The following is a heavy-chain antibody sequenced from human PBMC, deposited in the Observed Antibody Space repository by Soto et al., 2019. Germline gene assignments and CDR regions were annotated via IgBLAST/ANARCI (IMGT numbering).Heavy chain of an antibody. D-gene: IGHD3-10*01. CDR1: GFTFSSYG. V-gene: IGHV3-33*01. CDR2: IWYDGSNK. Sequence: GGSLRLSCAASGFTFSSYGMHWVRQAPGKGLEWVAVIWYDGSNKYYADSVKGRFTISRDNSKNTLYLQMNSLRAEDTAVYYCARDPVSGPLLWFGESPYYFDYWGQGTLVTVSS. J-gene: IGHJ4*02. CDR3: ARDPVSGPLLWFGESPYYFDY.